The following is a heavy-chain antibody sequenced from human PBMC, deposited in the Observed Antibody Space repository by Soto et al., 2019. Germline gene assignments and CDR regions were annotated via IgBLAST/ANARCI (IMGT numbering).Heavy chain of an antibody. CDR3: ARVPTYDYIWGSYLDY. D-gene: IGHD3-16*02. Sequence: SETLSLTCTVSGGSISSGGYYWSWIRQHPGKGLEWIGYIYYSGSTYYNPSLKSRVTISVDTSKNQFSLKLSSVTAADTAVYYCARVPTYDYIWGSYLDYWGQGTLVTVSS. J-gene: IGHJ4*02. CDR2: IYYSGST. V-gene: IGHV4-31*03. CDR1: GGSISSGGYY.